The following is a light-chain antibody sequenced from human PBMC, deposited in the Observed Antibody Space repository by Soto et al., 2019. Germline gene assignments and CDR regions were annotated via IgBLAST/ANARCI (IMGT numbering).Light chain of an antibody. Sequence: QLVLTQSPSASASLGASVKLTCTLSSGHSSYAIAWHQQQPEKGPRYLMKLNSDGSHSKGDGSPDRFSGSSSVAERYLIISSLQSEDEADYYCQTWGTGIHVFGTGTKLTVL. CDR2: LNSDGSH. V-gene: IGLV4-69*01. CDR1: SGHSSYA. CDR3: QTWGTGIHV. J-gene: IGLJ1*01.